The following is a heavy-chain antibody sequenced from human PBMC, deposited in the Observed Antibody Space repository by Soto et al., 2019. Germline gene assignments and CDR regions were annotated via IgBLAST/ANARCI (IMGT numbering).Heavy chain of an antibody. CDR1: GGSVSSGSYY. CDR3: ARSDIVATNFDY. CDR2: IYYSGST. V-gene: IGHV4-61*01. J-gene: IGHJ4*02. Sequence: SETLSLTCTVSGGSVSSGSYYWSWIRQPPGKGLEWIGYIYYSGSTNYNPSLKSRVTISVDTSKNQFSLKLSSVTAADTAVYYCARSDIVATNFDYWGQGTLVTVSS. D-gene: IGHD5-12*01.